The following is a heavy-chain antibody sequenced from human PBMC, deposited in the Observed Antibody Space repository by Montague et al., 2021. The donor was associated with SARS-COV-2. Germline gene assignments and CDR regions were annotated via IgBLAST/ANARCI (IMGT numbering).Heavy chain of an antibody. Sequence: SETLSLTCSVSGDSISSCSYFWVWIRQAPGQGLVWNVSNYYSTSSNSNLSLKSRVTISVDTSKTQFSLKLTSVTAADTALYYCASHGTSGYGPFDSWGQGTLVAVSS. D-gene: IGHD5-12*01. CDR3: ASHGTSGYGPFDS. V-gene: IGHV4-39*01. CDR1: GDSISSCSYF. CDR2: NYYSTSS. J-gene: IGHJ4*02.